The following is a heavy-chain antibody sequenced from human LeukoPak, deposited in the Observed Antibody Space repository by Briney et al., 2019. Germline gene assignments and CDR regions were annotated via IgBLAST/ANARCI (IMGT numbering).Heavy chain of an antibody. CDR2: INHSGST. D-gene: IGHD3-3*01. J-gene: IGHJ5*02. CDR3: ARGGVGITIFGVVIRNWFDP. V-gene: IGHV4-34*01. CDR1: GGSFSGYY. Sequence: TSETLSLTCAVYGGSFSGYYWSWIRQPPGKGLEWIGEINHSGSTNYNPSLKSRVTISVDTSKNQFSLKLSSVTAADTAVYYCARGGVGITIFGVVIRNWFDPWGQGTLVTVSS.